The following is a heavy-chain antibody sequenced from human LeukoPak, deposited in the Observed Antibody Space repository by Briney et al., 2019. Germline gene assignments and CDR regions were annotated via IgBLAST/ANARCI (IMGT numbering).Heavy chain of an antibody. Sequence: GGSLRLSCAASGFTFNSYAMSWVRQTPGKGLEWVSGISTSNSGTYYADSVKGRFTISRDNSKNTLYLQMSSLRAEDTAVYFCARGIDTAMVTWEKDYYDSSGYHYFDYWGQGTLVTVSS. D-gene: IGHD3-22*01. CDR2: ISTSNSGT. V-gene: IGHV3-23*01. J-gene: IGHJ4*02. CDR1: GFTFNSYA. CDR3: ARGIDTAMVTWEKDYYDSSGYHYFDY.